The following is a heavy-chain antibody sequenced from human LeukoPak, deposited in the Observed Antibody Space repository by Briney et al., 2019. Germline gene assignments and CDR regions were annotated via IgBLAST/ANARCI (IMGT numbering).Heavy chain of an antibody. V-gene: IGHV4-61*08. D-gene: IGHD3-22*01. CDR3: ARLSESGRLLLNS. CDR2: IYYSGST. J-gene: IGHJ5*02. Sequence: SETLSLTCAVSGGSISSGGYSWSWIRQPPGKGLEWIGYIYYSGSTNYNPSLKSRVTISVDTSKNQFSLKLSSVTAADTAVFYCARLSESGRLLLNSWGQGTLVTVSS. CDR1: GGSISSGGYS.